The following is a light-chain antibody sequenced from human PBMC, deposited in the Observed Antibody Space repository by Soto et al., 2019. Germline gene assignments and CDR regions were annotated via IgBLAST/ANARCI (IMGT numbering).Light chain of an antibody. CDR3: QQYNNWPRT. CDR2: GAS. Sequence: EIVMTQSPATLSVSPGERATLSCRASQSVSSDLAWYHQKPGQPPRLLIYGASTRATGIPARFSGSGSGTEFTPTINSLQSEDFAVYYCQQYNNWPRTFGQGTKVEIK. CDR1: QSVSSD. J-gene: IGKJ1*01. V-gene: IGKV3-15*01.